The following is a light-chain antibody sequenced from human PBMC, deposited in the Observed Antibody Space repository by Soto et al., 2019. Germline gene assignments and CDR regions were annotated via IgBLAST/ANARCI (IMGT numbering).Light chain of an antibody. CDR2: ESS. V-gene: IGKV3-11*01. J-gene: IGKJ1*01. CDR1: QTISKY. Sequence: EIVLTQSPATLSVSPGDGATLSCRASQTISKYLAWYQQKPGQAPRLLIYESSERASGVPSRFSGGGSGSDVTLTTSSLESEDFAFYYCQQRANGPWTFGQGTRVEI. CDR3: QQRANGPWT.